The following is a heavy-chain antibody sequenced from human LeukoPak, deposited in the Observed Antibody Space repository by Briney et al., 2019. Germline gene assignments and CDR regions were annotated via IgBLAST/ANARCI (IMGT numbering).Heavy chain of an antibody. CDR1: GFSVSSNH. CDR2: IKQDGSEK. Sequence: GGSLRLSCAASGFSVSSNHMSWVRQAPGKGLEWVANIKQDGSEKYYVDSVKGRFTISRDNAKNSLYLQMNSLRAEDTAVYYCARDGPLVPYWGQGTLVTVSS. V-gene: IGHV3-7*05. D-gene: IGHD3-10*01. J-gene: IGHJ4*02. CDR3: ARDGPLVPY.